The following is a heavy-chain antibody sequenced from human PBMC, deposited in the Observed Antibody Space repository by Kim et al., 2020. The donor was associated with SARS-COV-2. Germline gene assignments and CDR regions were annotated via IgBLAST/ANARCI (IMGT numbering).Heavy chain of an antibody. D-gene: IGHD1-1*01. V-gene: IGHV3-48*02. Sequence: ADSVKGRFTISRDNAKNSLYLQMNSLRDEDTAVYYCARERKNRNGYGMDVWGQGTTVTVSS. J-gene: IGHJ6*02. CDR3: ARERKNRNGYGMDV.